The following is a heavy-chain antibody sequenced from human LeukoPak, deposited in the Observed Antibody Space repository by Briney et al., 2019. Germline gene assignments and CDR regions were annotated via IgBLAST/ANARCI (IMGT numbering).Heavy chain of an antibody. D-gene: IGHD4-11*01. J-gene: IGHJ6*02. V-gene: IGHV3-33*01. CDR3: ARGGPTVTTSNYYGMDV. CDR2: IWYDGSKK. CDR1: GFTFSSYG. Sequence: GGSLRLSCAASGFTFSSYGMHWVRQAPGKGLGWVAVIWYDGSKKYYEDSVKGRFTISRDNSKSTLYLQMNSLRADDTAVYYCARGGPTVTTSNYYGMDVWGQGTTVTVSS.